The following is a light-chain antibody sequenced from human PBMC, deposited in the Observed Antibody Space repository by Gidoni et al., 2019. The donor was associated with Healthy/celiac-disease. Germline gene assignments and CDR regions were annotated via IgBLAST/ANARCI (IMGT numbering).Light chain of an antibody. Sequence: DIQMTQSPSTLSASVADRVTITCRASQSISSWLAWYQQKPGKAPKLLIYKASSLESGVPSRFSGSGSGTEFTLTISSLQPDDFATYYCQQYNSYPTFGQGTKVESK. CDR1: QSISSW. J-gene: IGKJ1*01. V-gene: IGKV1-5*03. CDR3: QQYNSYPT. CDR2: KAS.